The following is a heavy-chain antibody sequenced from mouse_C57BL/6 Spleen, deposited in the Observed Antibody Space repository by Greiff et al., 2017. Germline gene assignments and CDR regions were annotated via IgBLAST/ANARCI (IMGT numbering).Heavy chain of an antibody. Sequence: EVKVEESGGGLVQPGGSMKLSCVASGFTFSNYWMNWVRQSPEKGLEWVAQIRLKSDNYATHYAESVKGRFTISRDDSKSSVYLQMNNLRAEDTGIYYCTAGNLYYYAMDYWGQGTSVTVSS. CDR1: GFTFSNYW. CDR3: TAGNLYYYAMDY. CDR2: IRLKSDNYAT. V-gene: IGHV6-3*01. J-gene: IGHJ4*01. D-gene: IGHD2-1*01.